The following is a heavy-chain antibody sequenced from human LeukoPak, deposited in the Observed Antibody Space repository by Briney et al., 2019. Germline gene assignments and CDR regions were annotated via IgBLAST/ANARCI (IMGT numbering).Heavy chain of an antibody. CDR2: IKQDGSGK. V-gene: IGHV3-7*01. CDR1: GFTFSSYW. Sequence: GGSLRLSCAASGFTFSSYWMSWVRQAPGNGLEWVANIKQDGSGKYYVDSVKGRFTISRDNAKNSLYLQMNSLRAEDTAVYYCARDRIAARPYYFDYWGQGTLVTVSS. J-gene: IGHJ4*02. D-gene: IGHD6-6*01. CDR3: ARDRIAARPYYFDY.